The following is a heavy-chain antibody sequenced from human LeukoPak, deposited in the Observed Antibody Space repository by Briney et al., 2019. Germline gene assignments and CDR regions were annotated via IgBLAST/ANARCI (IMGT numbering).Heavy chain of an antibody. J-gene: IGHJ1*01. CDR1: GGSFSGYY. D-gene: IGHD6-19*01. CDR2: INHSGST. Sequence: SETLSLTCAVYGGSFSGYYWGWIRQPPGKGLEWIGEINHSGSTNYNPSLKSRVTISVDTSKNQFSLKLSSVTAADTAVYYCARGHSGWFAEYFQHWGQGTLVTVSS. V-gene: IGHV4-34*01. CDR3: ARGHSGWFAEYFQH.